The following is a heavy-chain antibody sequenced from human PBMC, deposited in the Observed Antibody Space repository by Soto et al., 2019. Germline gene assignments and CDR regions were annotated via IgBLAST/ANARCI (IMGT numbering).Heavy chain of an antibody. D-gene: IGHD2-15*01. Sequence: GASVKVSCKASGYTFTSYAMHWVRQAPGQRLEWMGWINADNGNTKYSQKFQGRVTMTRDTSTSTAYMELRSLRSDDTAVYYCAKYCSGGSCFGLIDYWGQGTLVTVSS. CDR1: GYTFTSYA. V-gene: IGHV1-3*01. CDR3: AKYCSGGSCFGLIDY. CDR2: INADNGNT. J-gene: IGHJ4*02.